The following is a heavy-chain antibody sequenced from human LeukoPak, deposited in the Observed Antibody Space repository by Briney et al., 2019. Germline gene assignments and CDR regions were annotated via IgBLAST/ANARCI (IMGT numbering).Heavy chain of an antibody. D-gene: IGHD2-2*01. CDR2: IKQDGSEK. CDR1: GFTFSSYW. V-gene: IGHV3-7*01. CDR3: ARDLPLFVVVPAAHDY. Sequence: PGGSLRLSCAASGFTFSSYWMSWVRQAPGKGLEWVANIKQDGSEKYYVDSVKGRFTISRDNAKNSLYLQMNSVRAEDTAVYYCARDLPLFVVVPAAHDYWGQGTLVTVSS. J-gene: IGHJ4*02.